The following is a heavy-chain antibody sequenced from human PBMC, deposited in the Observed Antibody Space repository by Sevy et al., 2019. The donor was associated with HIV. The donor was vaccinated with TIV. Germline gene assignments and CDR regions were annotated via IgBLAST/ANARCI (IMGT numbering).Heavy chain of an antibody. V-gene: IGHV4-4*07. Sequence: SETLSLTCTVSGGSISNSYWTWIRQSPGKGLEWVGCIYSTGSTNYNPSLKNRLTMSVDKSTNQFSLNLASVTAADTAAYYCAKNQLMEIDVFNFWGQGTMVTVSS. J-gene: IGHJ3*01. CDR2: IYSTGST. CDR3: AKNQLMEIDVFNF. D-gene: IGHD2-8*01. CDR1: GGSISNSY.